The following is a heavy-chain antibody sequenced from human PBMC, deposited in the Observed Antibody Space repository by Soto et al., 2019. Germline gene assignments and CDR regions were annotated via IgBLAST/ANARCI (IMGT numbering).Heavy chain of an antibody. D-gene: IGHD3-22*01. J-gene: IGHJ4*02. CDR1: GGTFSSYA. CDR3: AISPNYYDSSGYRFDY. CDR2: IIPIFGTA. V-gene: IGHV1-69*13. Sequence: SVKVSCKASGGTFSSYAISWVRQAPGQGLEWMGGIIPIFGTANYAQKFQGRVTITADESTSTAYMELSSLRSEDTAVYYCAISPNYYDSSGYRFDYWGQGTLVNVSS.